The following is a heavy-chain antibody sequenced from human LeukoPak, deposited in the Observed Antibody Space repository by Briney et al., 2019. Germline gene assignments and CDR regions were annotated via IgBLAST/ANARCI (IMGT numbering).Heavy chain of an antibody. Sequence: SETLSLTCTVSGGSIFNYYWSWLRQPPGKGLEWIGYIYYSGSTDYNPSLKSRVTISVDTSKNQFSLRLRSVTAADTAVYYCAKEGTSSWYLWGQGTLVTVSS. CDR3: AKEGTSSWYL. V-gene: IGHV4-59*12. J-gene: IGHJ5*02. D-gene: IGHD6-13*01. CDR2: IYYSGST. CDR1: GGSIFNYY.